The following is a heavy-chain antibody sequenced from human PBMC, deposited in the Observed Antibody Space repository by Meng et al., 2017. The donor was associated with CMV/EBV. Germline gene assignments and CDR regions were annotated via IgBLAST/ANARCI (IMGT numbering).Heavy chain of an antibody. V-gene: IGHV1-69*05. CDR1: GGTFSSYA. J-gene: IGHJ6*02. D-gene: IGHD4-17*01. CDR2: IIPIFGTA. Sequence: SVKVSCKASGGTFSSYAISWVRQAPGQGLEWMEGIIPIFGTANYAQKFQGRVTITTDESTSTAYMELSSLRSEDTAVYYCASYGDYPWYGMDVWGQGTTVTVSS. CDR3: ASYGDYPWYGMDV.